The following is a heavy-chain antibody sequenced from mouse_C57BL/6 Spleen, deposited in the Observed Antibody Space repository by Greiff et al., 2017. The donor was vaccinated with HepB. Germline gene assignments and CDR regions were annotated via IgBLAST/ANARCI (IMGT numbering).Heavy chain of an antibody. J-gene: IGHJ2*01. D-gene: IGHD1-1*01. CDR1: GYTFTTYP. CDR2: FHPYNDDT. V-gene: IGHV1-47*01. CDR3: ARRVSYGSSYYFDY. Sequence: QVHVKQSGAELVKPGASVKMSCKASGYTFTTYPIEWMKQNHGKSLEWIGNFHPYNDDTKYNEKFKGKATLTVEKSSSTVYLELSRLTSDDSAVYYCARRVSYGSSYYFDYWGQGTTLTVSS.